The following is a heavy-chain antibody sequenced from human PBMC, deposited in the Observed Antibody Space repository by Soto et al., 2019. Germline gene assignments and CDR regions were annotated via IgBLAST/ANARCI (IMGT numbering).Heavy chain of an antibody. D-gene: IGHD1-1*01. Sequence: SETLSLTCTVSGGSISSYYWSWIRQPPGKGLEWIGYIYYSGSTNYNPSLKSRVTISVDTSKNQFSLKLSSVTAADTAVYYCATETERGWFDPWGQGTLVTVSS. CDR1: GGSISSYY. V-gene: IGHV4-59*01. J-gene: IGHJ5*02. CDR2: IYYSGST. CDR3: ATETERGWFDP.